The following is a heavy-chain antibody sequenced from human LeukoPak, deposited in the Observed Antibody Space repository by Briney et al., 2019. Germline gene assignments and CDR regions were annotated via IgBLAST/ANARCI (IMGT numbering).Heavy chain of an antibody. Sequence: PGGSLRLSCAASGFTVSSNYMSWVRQAPGKGLEWVSIIYSGGSTYYADSVKGRFTISRDNSKNTLYLQMNSLRAEDTAVYYCARARGSSYGLDYWGQGTLVTVSS. V-gene: IGHV3-53*01. J-gene: IGHJ4*02. CDR2: IYSGGST. CDR3: ARARGSSYGLDY. CDR1: GFTVSSNY. D-gene: IGHD5-18*01.